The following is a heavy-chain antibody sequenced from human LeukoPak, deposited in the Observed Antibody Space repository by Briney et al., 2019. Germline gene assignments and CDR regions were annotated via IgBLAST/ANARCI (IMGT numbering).Heavy chain of an antibody. D-gene: IGHD3-22*01. CDR2: ISDGGGRT. V-gene: IGHV3-23*01. J-gene: IGHJ4*02. CDR1: GITLSNYG. CDR3: AKRGVVIRVILVGFHKEAYYFDS. Sequence: GGSLRLSCAVSGITLSNYGMSWARQAPGKGLEWVAGISDGGGRTNYADSVKGRFTISRDNPKNTLYLQMNSLRAEDTAVYFCAKRGVVIRVILVGFHKEAYYFDSWGQGALVTVSS.